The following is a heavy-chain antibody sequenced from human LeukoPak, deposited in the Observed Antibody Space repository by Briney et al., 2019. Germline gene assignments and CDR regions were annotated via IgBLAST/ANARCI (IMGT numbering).Heavy chain of an antibody. CDR1: GYTFTSYG. J-gene: IGHJ4*02. CDR2: ISAYNGNT. D-gene: IGHD3-22*01. CDR3: ASSVYYDSSGYYPVY. V-gene: IGHV1-18*01. Sequence: ASVKVSCKASGYTFTSYGISWVRQAPGQGLEWMGWISAYNGNTNYAQKLQGRVTMTTDTSTSTAYMELRSLRSDDTAVYYCASSVYYDSSGYYPVYWGQGPWSPSPQ.